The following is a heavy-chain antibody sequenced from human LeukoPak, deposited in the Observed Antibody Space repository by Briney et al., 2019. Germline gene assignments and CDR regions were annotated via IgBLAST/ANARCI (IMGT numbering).Heavy chain of an antibody. CDR2: ISYDGSNK. CDR3: ARDPQRWQQLPHYWYLDL. Sequence: GGPLRLSCAASRSLFTTYGIHWARQAPGKGLEWVAVISYDGSNKFYTDSVKGRFPVSRDDSKNTVYLQMNSLRSDDTAVYFCARDPQRWQQLPHYWYLDLWGRGTLVAVSS. V-gene: IGHV3-30*05. CDR1: RSLFTTYG. J-gene: IGHJ2*01. D-gene: IGHD5-24*01.